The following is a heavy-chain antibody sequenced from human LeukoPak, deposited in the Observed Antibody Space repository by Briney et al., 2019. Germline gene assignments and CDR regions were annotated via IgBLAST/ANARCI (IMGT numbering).Heavy chain of an antibody. Sequence: GGSLRLPCAASGFPFSSYNMNWVRLAPGKGLEWVSYITSSSSTIYYADSVKGRFTISRDNAKNSLYLQMNSLRAEDTAVYYCAKDPYRVVVATGNYLDPWGQGTLVTVSS. V-gene: IGHV3-48*01. CDR3: AKDPYRVVVATGNYLDP. D-gene: IGHD2-15*01. CDR2: ITSSSSTI. CDR1: GFPFSSYN. J-gene: IGHJ5*02.